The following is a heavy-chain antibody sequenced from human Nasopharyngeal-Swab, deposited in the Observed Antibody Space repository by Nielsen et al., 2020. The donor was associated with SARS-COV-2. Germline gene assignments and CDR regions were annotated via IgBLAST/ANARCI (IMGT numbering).Heavy chain of an antibody. V-gene: IGHV3-69-1*01. CDR3: ARGNGQMDY. CDR2: ITSGNSV. Sequence: WIRQPPGKGLQWISYITSGNSVQYADSVRGRFTISRDNAKNSLYLQMNSLTAEDTAVYYCARGNGQMDYWGQGTLVTVSS. D-gene: IGHD5-24*01. J-gene: IGHJ4*02.